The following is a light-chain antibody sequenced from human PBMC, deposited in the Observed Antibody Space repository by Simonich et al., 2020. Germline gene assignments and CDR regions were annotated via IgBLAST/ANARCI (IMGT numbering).Light chain of an antibody. J-gene: IGKJ1*01. CDR3: QQYNNWSWT. CDR2: GAS. V-gene: IGKV3-15*01. Sequence: MTQSPSTLSLSPGERATLSCRASQSVSSNLAWYQQKPSQAPRLLIYGASTRATGIPARFSGSGSGTEFTLTISSMQSEDFAGYYCQQYNNWSWTFGQGTKVEIK. CDR1: QSVSSN.